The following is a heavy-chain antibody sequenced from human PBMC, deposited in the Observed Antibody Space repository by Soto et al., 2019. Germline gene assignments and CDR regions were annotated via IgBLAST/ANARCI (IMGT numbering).Heavy chain of an antibody. V-gene: IGHV1-69*08. CDR3: ARERGSSSSGRTKFDY. CDR1: GGTFSSYT. D-gene: IGHD6-6*01. CDR2: IIPILGIA. J-gene: IGHJ4*02. Sequence: QVQLVQSGAEVKKPGSSVKVSCKASGGTFSSYTISWVRQAPGQGLEWMGRIIPILGIANFAQKFQGRVTITADKSTSTAYMELSSLRSEDTAVSYCARERGSSSSGRTKFDYWGQGTLVTVSS.